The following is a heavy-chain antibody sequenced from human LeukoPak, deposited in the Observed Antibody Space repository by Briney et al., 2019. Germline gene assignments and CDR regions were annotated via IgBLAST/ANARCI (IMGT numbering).Heavy chain of an antibody. V-gene: IGHV1-46*01. CDR2: INPSGGST. J-gene: IGHJ4*02. D-gene: IGHD2-15*01. CDR3: ARRYCSGGSCSFEY. CDR1: GYTFTTYC. Sequence: GASVKVSCKAFGYTFTTYCMHWVRQAPGQGLEWMGIINPSGGSTFYAQKFQGRVTMTRDTSTSTVYMELSSLRSEDTAVYYCARRYCSGGSCSFEYWGQGTLVTVSS.